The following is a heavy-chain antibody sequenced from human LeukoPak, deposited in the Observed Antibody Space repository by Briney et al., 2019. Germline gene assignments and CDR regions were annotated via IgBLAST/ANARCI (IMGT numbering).Heavy chain of an antibody. Sequence: HPGRSLRLSCAASGFSFSSYGMHWVRQAPGKGLEWVAVISFDGSNEYYADSVKGRFTISRDNSKNSLYLHMNSLRAEDTAVYYCAKSGSNPPYYYYGMDVWGQGTTVTVSS. CDR1: GFSFSSYG. V-gene: IGHV3-30*18. J-gene: IGHJ6*02. CDR3: AKSGSNPPYYYYGMDV. CDR2: ISFDGSNE.